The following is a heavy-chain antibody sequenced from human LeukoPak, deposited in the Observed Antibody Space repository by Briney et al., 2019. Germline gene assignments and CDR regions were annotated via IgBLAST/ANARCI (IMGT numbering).Heavy chain of an antibody. J-gene: IGHJ4*02. CDR3: ARARIAVAGIDY. CDR2: IIPIFGTA. V-gene: IGHV1-69*05. D-gene: IGHD6-19*01. Sequence: SVKVSCKASGGTFSSYAISWVRQAPGQGLEWMGGIIPIFGTANYAQKLQGRVTMTTDTSTSTAYMELRSLRSDDTAVYYCARARIAVAGIDYWGQGTLVTVSS. CDR1: GGTFSSYA.